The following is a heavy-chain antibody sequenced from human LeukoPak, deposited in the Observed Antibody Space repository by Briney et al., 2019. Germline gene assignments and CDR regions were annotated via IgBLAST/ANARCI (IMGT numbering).Heavy chain of an antibody. J-gene: IGHJ3*02. V-gene: IGHV1-69*05. CDR2: IIPIFGTA. CDR3: ARASLNYRNYDILTGYYRRGAFDI. D-gene: IGHD3-9*01. Sequence: SVKVSCKASGGTFSSYAISWVRQAPGQGLEWMGRIIPIFGTANYAQKFQGRVTITTDESTSTAYMELSSLRSEDTAVYYCARASLNYRNYDILTGYYRRGAFDIWGQGTMVTVSS. CDR1: GGTFSSYA.